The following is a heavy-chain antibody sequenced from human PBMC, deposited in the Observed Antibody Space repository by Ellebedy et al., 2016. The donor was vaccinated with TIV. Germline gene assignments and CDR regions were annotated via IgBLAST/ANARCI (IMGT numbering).Heavy chain of an antibody. J-gene: IGHJ5*02. V-gene: IGHV3-30-3*01. CDR2: ISYDGSNK. Sequence: GESLKISXAASGFTVSSNYMSWVRQAPGKGLEWVAVISYDGSNKYYADSVKGRFTISRDNSKNTLYLQMNSLRAEDTAVYYCARYEAVAGHNWFNPWGQGTLVTVSS. D-gene: IGHD6-19*01. CDR3: ARYEAVAGHNWFNP. CDR1: GFTVSSNY.